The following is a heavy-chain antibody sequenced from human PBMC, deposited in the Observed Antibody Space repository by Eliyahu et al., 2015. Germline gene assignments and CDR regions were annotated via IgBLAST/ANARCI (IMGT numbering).Heavy chain of an antibody. CDR2: VSGSGVNT. CDR3: AKDQDITGTRDFDY. D-gene: IGHD1-20*01. J-gene: IGHJ4*02. CDR1: GFSFTSYA. Sequence: EAQLLESGGAVVQPGGSLRLSCAASGFSFTSYAINWXRQAPGKGLEWVSAVSGSGVNTYYADSVKGRFTISRDISKNTVYLQLNNLRAEDTAVYYCAKDQDITGTRDFDYWGQGTLVTVSA. V-gene: IGHV3-23*01.